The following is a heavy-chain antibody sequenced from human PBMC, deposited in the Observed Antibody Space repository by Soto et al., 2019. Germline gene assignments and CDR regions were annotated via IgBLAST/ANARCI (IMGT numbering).Heavy chain of an antibody. CDR2: IYQSGTT. V-gene: IGHV4-30-2*01. J-gene: IGHJ4*02. Sequence: QLQLQESGLGLVKPSQTLSLTCTVSGGSISSGGYSWNWIRQPPGKGLEWIGNIYQSGTTDYNPSLKSRVTISVDSSKNQFSLKLSSVTAADTAVYYCARDNRSGYYFDYWGQGTLVTVSS. D-gene: IGHD3-22*01. CDR1: GGSISSGGYS. CDR3: ARDNRSGYYFDY.